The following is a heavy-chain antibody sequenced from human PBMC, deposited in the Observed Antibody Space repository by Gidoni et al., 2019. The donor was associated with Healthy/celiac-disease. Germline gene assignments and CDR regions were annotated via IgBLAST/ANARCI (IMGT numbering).Heavy chain of an antibody. CDR3: ARATIAAAGSFDY. CDR2: IYHSGST. V-gene: IGHV4-38-2*01. D-gene: IGHD6-13*01. J-gene: IGHJ4*02. Sequence: QVQLQESGPGLVKPSETLSLTCAVSGYSISSGYYWGWIRQPPGKGLEWIGSIYHSGSTYYNPSLKSRVTISVDTSKNQFSLKLSSVTAADTAVYYCARATIAAAGSFDYWGQGTLVTVSS. CDR1: GYSISSGYY.